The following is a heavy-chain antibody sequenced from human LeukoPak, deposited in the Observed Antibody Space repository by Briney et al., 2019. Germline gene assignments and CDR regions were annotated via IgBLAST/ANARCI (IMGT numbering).Heavy chain of an antibody. CDR3: AREMGSVYFDF. V-gene: IGHV3-33*01. Sequence: GRSLRLSCAASGFTFSSYGMHWVRQAPGKGLEWVAVIWYDGSNKYYADSVKGRFTISRDNSKNTLYLQMNSLRAEDTAVYYCAREMGSVYFDFWGQGTLVTVSS. CDR2: IWYDGSNK. J-gene: IGHJ4*02. CDR1: GFTFSSYG. D-gene: IGHD3-10*01.